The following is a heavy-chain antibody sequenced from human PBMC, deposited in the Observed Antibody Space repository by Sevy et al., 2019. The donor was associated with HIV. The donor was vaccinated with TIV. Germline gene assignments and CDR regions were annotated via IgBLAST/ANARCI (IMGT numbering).Heavy chain of an antibody. CDR3: RGSSSVVAVGAFIDY. CDR1: GFSFSSYV. J-gene: IGHJ4*02. V-gene: IGHV3-23*01. CDR2: ISGSGGST. D-gene: IGHD2-15*01. Sequence: GSLRLSCAASGFSFSSYVMTWVRQTPGKGLEWVSSISGSGGSTYYADSVKGRFTISRDNSKNTLYVEMDSLRPEDTSVYYCRGSSSVVAVGAFIDYWGQGTLVTVSS.